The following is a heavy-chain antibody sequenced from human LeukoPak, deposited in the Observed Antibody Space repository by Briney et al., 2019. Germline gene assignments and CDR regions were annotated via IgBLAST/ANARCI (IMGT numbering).Heavy chain of an antibody. J-gene: IGHJ4*02. D-gene: IGHD3-10*01. CDR1: GFTVSNNY. Sequence: GGSLRLSCAASGFTVSNNYMSWVRQALGKGLEWVSLIYTGGTAYYADSVKGRFTISRDNSKNTLYLQMNALRAEDTALYYCARARHPWISGTYWYYFDYWGQGTLVTVSS. V-gene: IGHV3-53*01. CDR3: ARARHPWISGTYWYYFDY. CDR2: IYTGGTA.